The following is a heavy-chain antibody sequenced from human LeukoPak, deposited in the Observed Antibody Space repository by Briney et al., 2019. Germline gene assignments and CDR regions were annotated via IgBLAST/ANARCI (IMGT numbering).Heavy chain of an antibody. V-gene: IGHV3-21*01. Sequence: GGSLRLSCAASGFTFSSYSMNWVRQAPGKGLEWVSSISSSSCYVYYADSVKGRFTISRDNAKNSLYLQMNSLRAEDTAVYYCARDCRVWPYYFDYWGQGTLVTVSS. D-gene: IGHD2-15*01. CDR3: ARDCRVWPYYFDY. CDR1: GFTFSSYS. J-gene: IGHJ4*02. CDR2: ISSSSCYV.